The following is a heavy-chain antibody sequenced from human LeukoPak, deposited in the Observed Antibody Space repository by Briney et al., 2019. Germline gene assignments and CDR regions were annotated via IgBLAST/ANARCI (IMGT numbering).Heavy chain of an antibody. CDR2: ISSSSSYI. Sequence: GGSLRLSCAASGFTFSSYSMNWVRQAPGKGLEWVSSISSSSSYIYYADSVKGRFTISRDNAKNSLYLQMNSLRADDTAVYYCARTPVRGAPGGFDYWGQGTLVTVSS. CDR1: GFTFSSYS. V-gene: IGHV3-21*01. D-gene: IGHD3-10*01. J-gene: IGHJ4*02. CDR3: ARTPVRGAPGGFDY.